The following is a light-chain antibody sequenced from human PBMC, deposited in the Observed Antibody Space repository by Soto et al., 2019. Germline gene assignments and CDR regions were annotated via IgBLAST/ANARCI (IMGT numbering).Light chain of an antibody. V-gene: IGLV2-14*01. Sequence: QSALTQPASVSGSPGQSITISCTGTNSDVGAYNYVSWYQQHPGKAPKLMIYEVSNRPSGVSNRFSGSKSDNTASLTISGLQAEDEADYYCSSYTSNSIIVVFGGGTKLTVL. J-gene: IGLJ2*01. CDR1: NSDVGAYNY. CDR3: SSYTSNSIIVV. CDR2: EVS.